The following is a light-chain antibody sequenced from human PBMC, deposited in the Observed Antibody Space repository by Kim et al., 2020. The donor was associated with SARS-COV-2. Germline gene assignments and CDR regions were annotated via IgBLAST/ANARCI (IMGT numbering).Light chain of an antibody. V-gene: IGKV1-17*01. Sequence: DIQMTQSPSSLSAFVGDRVTITCRASQDIGNDLGWFQQKPGKAPKRLIYAASTLQNAVPSRFSGSGSGTDFTLTISSLQPEDFATYFCLQHNSLPRTFGGGTKVDIK. CDR2: AAS. CDR3: LQHNSLPRT. J-gene: IGKJ4*01. CDR1: QDIGND.